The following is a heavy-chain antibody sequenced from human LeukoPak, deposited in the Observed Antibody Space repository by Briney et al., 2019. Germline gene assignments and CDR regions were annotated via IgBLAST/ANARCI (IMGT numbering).Heavy chain of an antibody. V-gene: IGHV3-48*04. J-gene: IGHJ4*02. Sequence: GGSLRLSCAASGFTFSSYSMNWVRQAPGKGLEWVSCISSSGNIMYYADSLKGRFTISRDNAKNSLYLQMNSLRAEDTAVYYCAREGVGYSSRFDYWGQGTLVTVSS. CDR3: AREGVGYSSRFDY. CDR1: GFTFSSYS. D-gene: IGHD6-13*01. CDR2: ISSSGNIM.